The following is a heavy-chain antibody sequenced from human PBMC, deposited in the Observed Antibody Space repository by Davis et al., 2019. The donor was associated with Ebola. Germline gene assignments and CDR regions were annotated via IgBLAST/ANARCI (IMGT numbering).Heavy chain of an antibody. CDR3: ARDYAVGSLDY. J-gene: IGHJ4*02. Sequence: GESLKISCKGSGYSFTSYGISWVRQAPGQGLEWMGWISAYNGNTNYAQKLQGRVTMTTDTSTSTAYMELRSLRSDDTAVYYCARDYAVGSLDYWGQGTLVTVSS. D-gene: IGHD3-16*01. CDR1: GYSFTSYG. CDR2: ISAYNGNT. V-gene: IGHV1-18*01.